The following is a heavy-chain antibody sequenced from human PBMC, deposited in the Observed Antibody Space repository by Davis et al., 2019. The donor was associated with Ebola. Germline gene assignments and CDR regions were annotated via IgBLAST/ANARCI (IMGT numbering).Heavy chain of an antibody. D-gene: IGHD3-10*01. V-gene: IGHV1-8*01. CDR1: GYTFTSYD. J-gene: IGHJ6*02. Sequence: ASVKVSCKASGYTFTSYDINWVRQATGQGLEWMGWMNPNSGNTGYAQKFQGRVTITADESTSTAYMELSSLRSEDTAVYYCARPTNRESIYYYYGMDVWGQGTTVTVSS. CDR3: ARPTNRESIYYYYGMDV. CDR2: MNPNSGNT.